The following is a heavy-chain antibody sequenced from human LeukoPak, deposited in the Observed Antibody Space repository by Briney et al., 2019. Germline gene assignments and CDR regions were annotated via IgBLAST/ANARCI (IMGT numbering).Heavy chain of an antibody. CDR2: IYYSGST. D-gene: IGHD3-10*01. Sequence: SETLSLTCTVSGGSISSYYWSWIRQPPGKGLEWIGYIYYSGSTNYNPSLKSRVTISVDTSKNQFSLKLSSVTAADTAVYYCARDRTSMVRGTRYYGMDVWGQGTTVTVSS. V-gene: IGHV4-59*01. CDR1: GGSISSYY. J-gene: IGHJ6*02. CDR3: ARDRTSMVRGTRYYGMDV.